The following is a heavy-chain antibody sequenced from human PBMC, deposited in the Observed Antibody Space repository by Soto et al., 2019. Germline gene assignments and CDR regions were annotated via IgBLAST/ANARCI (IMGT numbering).Heavy chain of an antibody. D-gene: IGHD3-10*01. CDR2: IDPSDSYT. CDR1: GYSFTSYW. Sequence: GESLKISYKGSGYSFTSYWISWVRQMPGKGLEWVGRIDPSDSYTNYSPSFQGHVTISADKSISTAYLQWSSLKASDTAMYYCARRGDGYNHIDYWGQGTLVTVSS. V-gene: IGHV5-10-1*01. J-gene: IGHJ4*02. CDR3: ARRGDGYNHIDY.